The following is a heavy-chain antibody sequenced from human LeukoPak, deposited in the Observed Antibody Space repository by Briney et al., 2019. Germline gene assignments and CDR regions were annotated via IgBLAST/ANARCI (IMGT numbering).Heavy chain of an antibody. CDR2: ISSDGSNT. CDR1: GFTFSTYW. Sequence: QAGGSLRLPCAASGFTFSTYWMHWVRQAPGKGPVWVSRISSDGSNTIYADSVKGRFTISRDNAKNTLYLEMNSLRAEDAAVYYCVRDKISGWFVDQWGQGTLVTVSS. V-gene: IGHV3-74*01. CDR3: VRDKISGWFVDQ. J-gene: IGHJ4*02. D-gene: IGHD6-19*01.